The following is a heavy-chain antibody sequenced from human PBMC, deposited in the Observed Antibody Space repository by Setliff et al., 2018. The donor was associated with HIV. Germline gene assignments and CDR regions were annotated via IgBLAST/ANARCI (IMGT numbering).Heavy chain of an antibody. Sequence: PSETLSLTCTVSGGSISSYYWSWIRQPPGKGLEWIGYIYYSGSTNYNPSLKSRVTISVDTSKNQFSLKLSSVTAADTAVYYCAREGYSDRADAFDIWGQGTMVTVSS. V-gene: IGHV4-59*01. J-gene: IGHJ3*02. D-gene: IGHD3-22*01. CDR2: IYYSGST. CDR1: GGSISSYY. CDR3: AREGYSDRADAFDI.